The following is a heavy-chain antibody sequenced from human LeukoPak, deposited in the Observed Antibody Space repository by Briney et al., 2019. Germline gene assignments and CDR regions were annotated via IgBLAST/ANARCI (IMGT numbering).Heavy chain of an antibody. CDR2: ISGSGAYT. D-gene: IGHD3-22*01. V-gene: IGHV3-23*01. Sequence: GGSLRLSCAASGFTFSSYAMTWVRQAPGEGLEWASAISGSGAYTQYADSVKGRFTISRDNSKNALFLQMNSLRAEDTAVYYCARAGVSYYDSSYPPFDYWGQGTLVTVSS. CDR3: ARAGVSYYDSSYPPFDY. J-gene: IGHJ4*02. CDR1: GFTFSSYA.